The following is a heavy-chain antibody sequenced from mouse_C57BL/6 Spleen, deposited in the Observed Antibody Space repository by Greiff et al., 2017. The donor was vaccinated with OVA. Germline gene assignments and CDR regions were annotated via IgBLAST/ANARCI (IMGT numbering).Heavy chain of an antibody. Sequence: DVQLQESGPGLVKPSQSLSLTCSVTGYSITSGYYWNWIRQFPGNKLEWMGYISYDGSNNYNPSLKNRISITRDTSKNQFFLKLNSVTTEDTATYYCARSYDGYYPAWFAYWGQGTLVTVSA. J-gene: IGHJ3*01. CDR3: ARSYDGYYPAWFAY. D-gene: IGHD2-3*01. V-gene: IGHV3-6*01. CDR1: GYSITSGYY. CDR2: ISYDGSN.